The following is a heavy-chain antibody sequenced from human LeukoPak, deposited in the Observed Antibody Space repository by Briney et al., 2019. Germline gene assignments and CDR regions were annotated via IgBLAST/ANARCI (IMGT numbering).Heavy chain of an antibody. CDR3: ARGILWFGEDAFDI. CDR1: GYTFTGYY. V-gene: IGHV1-2*02. Sequence: VASVKVSCKASGYTFTGYYMHWVRQAPGQGLEWMGWINPNSGGTNYAQKFQGRVTMTRDTSISTAYMELSRLRSDDTAVYYCARGILWFGEDAFDIWGQGTMVTVSS. J-gene: IGHJ3*02. CDR2: INPNSGGT. D-gene: IGHD3-10*01.